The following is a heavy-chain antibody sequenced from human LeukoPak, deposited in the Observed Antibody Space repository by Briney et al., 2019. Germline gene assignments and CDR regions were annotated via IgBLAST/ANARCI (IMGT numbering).Heavy chain of an antibody. Sequence: SETLSLTCTVSGGSISSSSYYWGWIRQPPGKGLEWIGSIYYSGSTYYNPSLKSRVTISVDTSKNQFSLKLSSVTAADTAVYCCASTNSGYFDLWGRGTLVTVSS. J-gene: IGHJ2*01. CDR3: ASTNSGYFDL. CDR2: IYYSGST. D-gene: IGHD1-1*01. V-gene: IGHV4-39*01. CDR1: GGSISSSSYY.